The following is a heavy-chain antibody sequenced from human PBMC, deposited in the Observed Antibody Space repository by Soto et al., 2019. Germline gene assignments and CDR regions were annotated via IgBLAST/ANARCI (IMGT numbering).Heavy chain of an antibody. CDR2: ISSSSSYI. CDR1: GFTFSSYS. V-gene: IGHV3-21*01. D-gene: IGHD3-3*01. CDR3: AGVLRFLFGWFDP. J-gene: IGHJ5*02. Sequence: GGSLRLSCAASGFTFSSYSMNWVRQAPGKGLEWVSSISSSSSYIYYADSVKGRFTISRDNAKNSLYLQMNSLRAEDTAVYYCAGVLRFLFGWFDPWGQGTLVTVSS.